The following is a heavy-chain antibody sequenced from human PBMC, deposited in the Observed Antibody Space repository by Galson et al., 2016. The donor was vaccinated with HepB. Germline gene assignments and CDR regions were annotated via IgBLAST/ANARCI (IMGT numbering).Heavy chain of an antibody. Sequence: SLRLSCAASEFSFSSYYMGWVRLAPGKGLEWVANIKEDGSVQYYVGSVQGRFTISRDNAMDSLYLQMNSLRAEDTAVYYCARYRREFGNYYMDVWGKGTTVAVSS. D-gene: IGHD3-10*01. CDR1: EFSFSSYY. V-gene: IGHV3-7*03. CDR3: ARYRREFGNYYMDV. CDR2: IKEDGSVQ. J-gene: IGHJ6*03.